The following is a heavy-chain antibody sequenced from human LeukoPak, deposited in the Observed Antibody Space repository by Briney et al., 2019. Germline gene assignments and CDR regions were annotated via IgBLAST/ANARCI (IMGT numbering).Heavy chain of an antibody. D-gene: IGHD3-10*01. CDR2: IGPADSET. CDR3: ARHGLGSSSFHYFDD. J-gene: IGHJ4*02. Sequence: GESLKISCQGSGYSFTSYWITWVRQLPGKGLEWMGRIGPADSETKYSPSFQGHVTLSADKSINTAYLQWSSLKASDTAMYYCARHGLGSSSFHYFDDWGQGTLVTVSS. V-gene: IGHV5-10-1*01. CDR1: GYSFTSYW.